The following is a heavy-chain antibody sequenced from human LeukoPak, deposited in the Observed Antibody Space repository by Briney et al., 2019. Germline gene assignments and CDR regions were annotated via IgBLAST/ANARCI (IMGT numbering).Heavy chain of an antibody. CDR3: AKMEGQRLYDYCMDV. J-gene: IGHJ6*03. CDR2: MGGSGYYT. D-gene: IGHD3-3*01. V-gene: IGHV3-23*01. CDR1: GFSPSNFA. Sequence: RRSLRLSCAAAGFSPSNFAMSWVRQAPGEGLEWVSAMGGSGYYTDDVESVKGRFTIHRDNSKNALYLHMNSLRADDTAVYYCAKMEGQRLYDYCMDVWGRRTTVTVSS.